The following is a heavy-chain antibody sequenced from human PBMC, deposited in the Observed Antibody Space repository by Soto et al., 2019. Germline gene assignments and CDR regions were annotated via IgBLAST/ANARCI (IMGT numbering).Heavy chain of an antibody. V-gene: IGHV4-30-4*01. CDR3: ARGSYYYSSSGYYHY. J-gene: IGHJ4*02. CDR2: IYYSGST. CDR1: GGSISSGDYY. Sequence: PSETLSLTCTVCGGSISSGDYYWIWIRQPPGKGLEWIGYIYYSGSTYYNPSLKSRVTISVDTSKNQFSLKLSSVTAADTAVYYCARGSYYYSSSGYYHYWGQGNLVTVSS. D-gene: IGHD3-22*01.